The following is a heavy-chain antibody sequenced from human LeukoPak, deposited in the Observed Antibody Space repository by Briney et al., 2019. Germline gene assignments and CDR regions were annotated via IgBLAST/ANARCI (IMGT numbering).Heavy chain of an antibody. Sequence: SETLSLTCTVSGGSITRSTDYWGWIRQPPGKGLEWIGSINYSGITYYNPSLRSRVTKSVDTSKNQFSLNLNSVTAADTAVYYCARHDRGGLDAFDIWGQGTMVTVFS. D-gene: IGHD3-16*01. V-gene: IGHV4-39*01. CDR2: INYSGIT. CDR1: GGSITRSTDY. CDR3: ARHDRGGLDAFDI. J-gene: IGHJ3*02.